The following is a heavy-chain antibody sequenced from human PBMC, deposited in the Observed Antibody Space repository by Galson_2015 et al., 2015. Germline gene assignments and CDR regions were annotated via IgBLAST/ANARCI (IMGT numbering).Heavy chain of an antibody. CDR1: GGSISSYY. D-gene: IGHD3-22*01. CDR2: IYYSGST. J-gene: IGHJ3*02. V-gene: IGHV4-59*01. Sequence: LTCTVSGGSISSYYWSWIRQPPGKGLEWIGYIYYSGSTNYNPSLKSRVTISVDTSKNQFSLKLSSVTAADTAVYYCARALYDSSGYYYGENAFDIWGQGTMVTVPS. CDR3: ARALYDSSGYYYGENAFDI.